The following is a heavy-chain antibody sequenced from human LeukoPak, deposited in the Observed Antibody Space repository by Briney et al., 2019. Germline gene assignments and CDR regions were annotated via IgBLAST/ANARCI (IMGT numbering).Heavy chain of an antibody. CDR3: ARVPPGYGYGYFDY. CDR2: IHSSGST. CDR1: GGSISSYY. D-gene: IGHD5-18*01. J-gene: IGHJ4*02. Sequence: SETLSLTCTVSGGSISSYYWSWIRQPPGKGLEWIGYIHSSGSTNYNPSLKSRITISVDTSKNQSSLKVSSVTAADTAVYYCARVPPGYGYGYFDYWGQGTLVTVSS. V-gene: IGHV4-59*01.